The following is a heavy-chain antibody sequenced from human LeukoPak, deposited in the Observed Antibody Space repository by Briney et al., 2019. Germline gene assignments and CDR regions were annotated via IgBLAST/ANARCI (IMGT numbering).Heavy chain of an antibody. V-gene: IGHV5-51*04. CDR2: IYPCYSDI. J-gene: IGHJ4*02. CDR1: GYSFPNSW. CDR3: ARGLYCSGGSCRFDY. Sequence: GESLKISCEGSGYSFPNSWMGWVRQMPGKGVEWMGNIYPCYSDISYRPSFQGQLTNSADKPITTAYLQWSSLQASDTAIYYCARGLYCSGGSCRFDYWGQGTLVTASS. D-gene: IGHD2-15*01.